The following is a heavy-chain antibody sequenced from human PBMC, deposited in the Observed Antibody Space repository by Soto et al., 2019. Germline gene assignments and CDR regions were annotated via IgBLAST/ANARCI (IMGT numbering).Heavy chain of an antibody. CDR1: GFTFSSYA. Sequence: GGSLRLSCAACGFTFSSYAMSWVRQAPGKGLEWVSAISGSGGSTYYADSVKGRFTISRDNSKNTLYLQMNSLRAEDTAVYYCAKGEYYYGSGSYYNYYYFDYWGQGTLVTVSS. D-gene: IGHD3-10*01. CDR3: AKGEYYYGSGSYYNYYYFDY. V-gene: IGHV3-23*01. J-gene: IGHJ4*02. CDR2: ISGSGGST.